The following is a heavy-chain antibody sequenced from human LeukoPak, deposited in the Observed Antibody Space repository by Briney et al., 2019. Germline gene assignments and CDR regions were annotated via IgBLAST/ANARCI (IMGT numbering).Heavy chain of an antibody. CDR1: GFTFTSYA. D-gene: IGHD6-19*01. CDR3: AKGTREQWLAFDH. CDR2: ISGSGTST. Sequence: PGGSLRLSCAASGFTFTSYAMSWVRQAPGKGLYWVSGISGSGTSTYYADSVKGRFTISRDNSKNTLYLQMESLRAEDTAVYYCAKGTREQWLAFDHWGQGTLVTVSS. J-gene: IGHJ4*02. V-gene: IGHV3-23*01.